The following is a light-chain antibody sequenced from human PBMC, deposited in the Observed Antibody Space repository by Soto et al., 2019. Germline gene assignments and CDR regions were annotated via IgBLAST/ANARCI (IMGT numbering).Light chain of an antibody. CDR1: SSDVGTHGY. CDR2: EVN. Sequence: QSVLTQPPSASGSPGQSVTISCTGTSSDVGTHGYVSWYQQHPGKAPKLILYEVNNRPSGVPDRFSGSKSGNTASLTVSGLQAEDEGNYYCSSYAGANNWVFGGGTKLTVL. J-gene: IGLJ3*02. V-gene: IGLV2-8*01. CDR3: SSYAGANNWV.